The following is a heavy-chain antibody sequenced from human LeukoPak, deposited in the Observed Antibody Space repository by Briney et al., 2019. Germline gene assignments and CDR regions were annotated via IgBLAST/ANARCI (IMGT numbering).Heavy chain of an antibody. J-gene: IGHJ4*02. Sequence: NPSETLSLTCAVYGGSFSGYYWSWIRQPPGKGLEWIGEINHSGSTNYNPSPKSRVTISVDTSKDHFALKMSSVTAADTAVYYCARSTYSKPVDYWGQGTLVTDSS. CDR3: ARSTYSKPVDY. V-gene: IGHV4-34*01. CDR1: GGSFSGYY. CDR2: INHSGST. D-gene: IGHD4-11*01.